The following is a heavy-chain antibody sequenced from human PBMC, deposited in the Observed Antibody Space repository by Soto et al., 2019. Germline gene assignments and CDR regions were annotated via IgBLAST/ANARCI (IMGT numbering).Heavy chain of an antibody. D-gene: IGHD3-16*01. Sequence: PSETLSLTCPVSGASITNFYWSWVRQSATKGLEWIGRIYSRGSTDYNPSLKSRVTMSIDTSKNQFSLTLTSVTAADTAVYFCAKGGAYYFDSWGQGILVTAPQ. CDR1: GASITNFY. CDR3: AKGGAYYFDS. J-gene: IGHJ4*02. CDR2: IYSRGST. V-gene: IGHV4-4*07.